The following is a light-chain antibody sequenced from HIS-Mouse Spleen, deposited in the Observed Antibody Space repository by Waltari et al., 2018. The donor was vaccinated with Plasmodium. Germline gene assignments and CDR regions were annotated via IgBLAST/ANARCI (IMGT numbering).Light chain of an antibody. CDR3: CSYAGSSTFEV. Sequence: QSALTQPASVSGSPGQSFTIPCTATSRDVGSYHLVFWYQQHPGKAPKLMIYEGSTRPSGVSNRFSGSKSGNTASLTISGLQAEDEADYYCCSYAGSSTFEVFGGGTKLTVL. J-gene: IGLJ2*01. V-gene: IGLV2-23*03. CDR2: EGS. CDR1: SRDVGSYHL.